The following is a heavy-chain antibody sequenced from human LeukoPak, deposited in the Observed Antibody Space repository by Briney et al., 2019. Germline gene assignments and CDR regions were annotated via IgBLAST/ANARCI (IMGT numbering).Heavy chain of an antibody. J-gene: IGHJ5*02. CDR3: ARDYNYRGGFDP. Sequence: SETLSLTCTVSGGSISGYYWGWIRQPPGKGLEWIGSMYYSGSTYYNPSLKSRVTMSVDTSKNQFSLKLSSVTAADTAVYYCARDYNYRGGFDPWGQGTLVTVSS. CDR2: MYYSGST. CDR1: GGSISGYY. V-gene: IGHV4-39*07. D-gene: IGHD3-22*01.